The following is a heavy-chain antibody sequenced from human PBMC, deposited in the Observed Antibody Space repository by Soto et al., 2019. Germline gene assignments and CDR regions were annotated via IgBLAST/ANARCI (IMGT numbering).Heavy chain of an antibody. D-gene: IGHD4-17*01. CDR3: GRQGIDYLHGLVDV. CDR2: VYYTGDT. V-gene: IGHV4-59*08. CDR1: SGPDRSHN. J-gene: IGHJ6*02. Sequence: QVQLQQSGPRLVKPSETLSLTCTVSSGPDRSHNWGWIRQPPGRGLEWIGYVYYTGDTAYNPSLRGRGTISADTSTNDISLTLNSVTAADTAVYYCGRQGIDYLHGLVDVWGQGTTVSVSS.